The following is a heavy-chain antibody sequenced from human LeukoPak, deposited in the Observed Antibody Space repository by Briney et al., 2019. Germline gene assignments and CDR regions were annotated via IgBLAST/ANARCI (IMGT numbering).Heavy chain of an antibody. V-gene: IGHV3-30-3*01. Sequence: GGSLRLSCAASGFTFSSYAMHWVRQAPGKGLEWVAVISYDGSNKYYADSVKGRFTISRDNSKNTLYLQMNSLRAEDTAVYYCARIYCSSTSCQGGLGAHDAFDIWGQGTMVTVSS. CDR1: GFTFSSYA. CDR2: ISYDGSNK. D-gene: IGHD2-2*01. J-gene: IGHJ3*02. CDR3: ARIYCSSTSCQGGLGAHDAFDI.